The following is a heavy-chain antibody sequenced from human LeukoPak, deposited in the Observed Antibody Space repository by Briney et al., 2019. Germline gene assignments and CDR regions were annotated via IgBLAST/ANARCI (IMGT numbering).Heavy chain of an antibody. Sequence: SETLSLTCTVSGGSISSSSYYWGWIRQPPGKGLEWIGYIYYSGSTNYNPSLKSRVTISVDTSKNQFSLKLSSVTAADTAVYYCATARGYCSSTSCYIKGFNYYMDVWGKGTTVTVSS. J-gene: IGHJ6*03. CDR3: ATARGYCSSTSCYIKGFNYYMDV. V-gene: IGHV4-61*05. CDR2: IYYSGST. D-gene: IGHD2-2*02. CDR1: GGSISSSSYY.